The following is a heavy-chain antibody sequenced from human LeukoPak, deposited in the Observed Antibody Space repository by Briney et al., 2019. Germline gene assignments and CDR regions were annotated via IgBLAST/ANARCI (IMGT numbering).Heavy chain of an antibody. V-gene: IGHV1-46*01. CDR1: GYTFTSYY. CDR3: ARDHRIAVAEYYFDY. J-gene: IGHJ4*02. Sequence: ASVKVSCKASGYTFTSYYTHWVRQAPGQGLEWMGIINPSGGSTSYAQKFQGRVTMTRDTSTSTVYMELSSLRSEDTAVYYCARDHRIAVAEYYFDYWGQGTLVTVSS. CDR2: INPSGGST. D-gene: IGHD6-19*01.